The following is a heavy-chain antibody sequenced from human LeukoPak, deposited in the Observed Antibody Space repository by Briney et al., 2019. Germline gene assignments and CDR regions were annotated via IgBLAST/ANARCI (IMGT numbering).Heavy chain of an antibody. CDR3: ATGPYQLPIRLDY. D-gene: IGHD2-2*01. V-gene: IGHV1-24*01. CDR2: FDPEDGET. J-gene: IGHJ4*02. Sequence: PRASVKVSRKVSGYTLTELSMHWVRQAPAKGLEWMGGFDPEDGETIYAQKFQGRVTMTEDTSTDTAYMELSSLRSEDTAVYYCATGPYQLPIRLDYWGQGTLVTVSS. CDR1: GYTLTELS.